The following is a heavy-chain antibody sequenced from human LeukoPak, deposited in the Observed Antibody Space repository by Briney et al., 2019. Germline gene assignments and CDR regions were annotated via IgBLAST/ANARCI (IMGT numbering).Heavy chain of an antibody. Sequence: SETLSLTCAVYGGSFSGYYWSWIRQPPGKGLEWIGYIYYSGTTNYNPSLKSRVTISVDTSKNQFSLKVSSVTAADTAVYFCARHSPGFVSPGANRWFDRWGNGTQVTISS. V-gene: IGHV4-59*01. D-gene: IGHD2/OR15-2a*01. CDR1: GGSFSGYY. J-gene: IGHJ5*02. CDR2: IYYSGTT. CDR3: ARHSPGFVSPGANRWFDR.